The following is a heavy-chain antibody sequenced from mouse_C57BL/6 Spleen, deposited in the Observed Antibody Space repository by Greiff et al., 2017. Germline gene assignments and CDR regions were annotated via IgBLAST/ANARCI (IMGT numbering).Heavy chain of an antibody. V-gene: IGHV1-64*01. J-gene: IGHJ2*01. CDR1: GYTFTSYW. Sequence: QVQLQQPGAELVKPGASVKLSCKASGYTFTSYWMHWVKQRPGQGLEWIGMIHPNSGSTNYNEKFKSKATLTVDKSSSTAYMQLSSLTSEDSAVYYCAREGIYDYEDYWGQGTTLTVSS. D-gene: IGHD2-4*01. CDR2: IHPNSGST. CDR3: AREGIYDYEDY.